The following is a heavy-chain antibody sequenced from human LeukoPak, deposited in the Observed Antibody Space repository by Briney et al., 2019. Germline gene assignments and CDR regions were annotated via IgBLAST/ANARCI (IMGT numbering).Heavy chain of an antibody. Sequence: GGSLRLSCVASGFTFNDHGMHWVRQAPGKGLEWLAWLPYDGSYNLTAASLKGRFAISKDNSKNTLYLQMNSLRAEDTAVYYCAKEGPLKGYFDYWGQGTLVTVSS. CDR1: GFTFNDHG. CDR3: AKEGPLKGYFDY. J-gene: IGHJ4*02. V-gene: IGHV3-30*02. CDR2: LPYDGSYN.